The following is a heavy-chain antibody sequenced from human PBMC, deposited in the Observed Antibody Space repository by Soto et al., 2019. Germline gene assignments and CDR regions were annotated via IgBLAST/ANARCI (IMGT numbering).Heavy chain of an antibody. CDR1: GYTFTSYA. CDR3: ARPIRYAGDY. D-gene: IGHD1-1*01. V-gene: IGHV1-3*01. J-gene: IGHJ4*02. Sequence: QVQLVQSGAEVKKPGASVKVSCKASGYTFTSYAMHWVRQAPGQRLEWMGWINAGNGNTKYSQKFQGRVTITNDTTARADNEEMSRMRSEATAEYCSARPIRYAGDYWGQGTLVTVSS. CDR2: INAGNGNT.